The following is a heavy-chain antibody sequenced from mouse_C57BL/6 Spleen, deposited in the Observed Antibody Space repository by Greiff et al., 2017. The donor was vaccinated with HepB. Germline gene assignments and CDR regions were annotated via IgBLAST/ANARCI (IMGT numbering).Heavy chain of an antibody. Sequence: QVQLQQPGAELVKPGASVKLSCKASGYTFTSYWMHWVKQRPGQGLEWIGMIHPNSGSTNYNEKFKSKATLTVDKSSSTAYMQLSSLTSEDSAVYCCASLQLRPHGFAYWGQGTLVTVSA. V-gene: IGHV1-64*01. J-gene: IGHJ3*01. CDR2: IHPNSGST. D-gene: IGHD3-2*02. CDR3: ASLQLRPHGFAY. CDR1: GYTFTSYW.